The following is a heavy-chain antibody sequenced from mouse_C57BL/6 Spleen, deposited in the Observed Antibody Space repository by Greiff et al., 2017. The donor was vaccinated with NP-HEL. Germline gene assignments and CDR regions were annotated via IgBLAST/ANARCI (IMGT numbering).Heavy chain of an antibody. CDR2: IWTGGGT. Sequence: QVQLQQSGPGLVAPSQSLSITCTVSGFSLTSYAISWVRQPPGKGLEWLGVIWTGGGTNYNSALKSRLSISKDNSKSQVFLKMNSLQTDDTARYYCARNNGVLGAYFDYWGQGTTLTVSS. D-gene: IGHD3-3*01. J-gene: IGHJ2*01. V-gene: IGHV2-9-1*01. CDR1: GFSLTSYA. CDR3: ARNNGVLGAYFDY.